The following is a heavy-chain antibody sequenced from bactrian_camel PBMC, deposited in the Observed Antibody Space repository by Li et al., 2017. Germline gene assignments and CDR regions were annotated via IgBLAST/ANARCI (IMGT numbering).Heavy chain of an antibody. CDR3: TRDRGLAVPAGSFDY. V-gene: IGHV3S40*01. CDR2: IAYDDRST. CDR1: GFTFTNYA. D-gene: IGHD6*01. Sequence: DVQLVESGGGLVQPGGSLRLSCAASGFTFTNYAMSWVRQAPGKGLEWIAGIAYDDRSTYYADSMKGRFTISRDNANNMVYLQLNSLKTEDTAMYYCTRDRGLAVPAGSFDYWAQGTQVTVS. J-gene: IGHJ6*01.